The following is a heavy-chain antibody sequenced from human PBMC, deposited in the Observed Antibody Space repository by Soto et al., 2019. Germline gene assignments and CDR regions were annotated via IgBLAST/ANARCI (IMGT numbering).Heavy chain of an antibody. CDR3: AKGHSLVPKTCYAFDP. Sequence: SQTLSLTCAIPGDSVFSITASLNWIRHSLSSGVEWRGTTFISSKWNNDYAGSVNSRIIITTDTSNNQFSLQLNAVTPEDTAVYFCAKGHSLVPKTCYAFDPWGQGIMVTVSS. V-gene: IGHV6-1*01. D-gene: IGHD2-2*01. J-gene: IGHJ5*02. CDR2: TFISSKWNN. CDR1: GDSVFSITAS.